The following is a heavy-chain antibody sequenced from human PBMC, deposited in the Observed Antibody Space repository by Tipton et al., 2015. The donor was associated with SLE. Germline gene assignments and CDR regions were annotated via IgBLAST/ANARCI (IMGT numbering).Heavy chain of an antibody. J-gene: IGHJ3*02. CDR2: IYYTGNT. D-gene: IGHD2-15*01. CDR1: GGSISSSNYY. CDR3: ARFKGSNVFDSFDI. Sequence: TLSLTCTVSGGSISSSNYYWAWIRQPPGKGLEWIGTIYYTGNTYYNPSLKSRVTNSLDTSKNQFSLRLNSVTAADTAVYYCARFKGSNVFDSFDIWGQGTTVTVSS. V-gene: IGHV4-39*07.